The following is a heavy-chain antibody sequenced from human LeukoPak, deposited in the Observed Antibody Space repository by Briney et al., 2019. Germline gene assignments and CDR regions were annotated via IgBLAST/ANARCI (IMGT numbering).Heavy chain of an antibody. J-gene: IGHJ4*02. Sequence: SQTLSLTCSVSGGSISSGDYYWSWIRQHPGKGLEWIGYIHYSGSTYYNPSLKSRVSISVSTSKNRFSLQLSSVTAADTAVYYCARVIGYDQLDYWGQGTLVAVSS. V-gene: IGHV4-31*03. CDR3: ARVIGYDQLDY. CDR2: IHYSGST. D-gene: IGHD5-12*01. CDR1: GGSISSGDYY.